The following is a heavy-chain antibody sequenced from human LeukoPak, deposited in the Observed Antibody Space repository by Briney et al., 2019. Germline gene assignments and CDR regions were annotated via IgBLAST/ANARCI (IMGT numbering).Heavy chain of an antibody. D-gene: IGHD1-26*01. V-gene: IGHV1-69*04. Sequence: SVKVSCKASGGTFSSYAISWVRQAPGPGLEWMGRIIPILGIANYAQKFQGRVTITADKSTSTDYMELRRLRSEDAAVYYCSCAPPRRVGATWFDLWGQGTLVTVSS. J-gene: IGHJ5*02. CDR2: IIPILGIA. CDR1: GGTFSSYA. CDR3: SCAPPRRVGATWFDL.